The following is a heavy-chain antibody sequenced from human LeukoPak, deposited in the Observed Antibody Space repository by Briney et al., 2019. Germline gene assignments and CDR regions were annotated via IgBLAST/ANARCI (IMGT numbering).Heavy chain of an antibody. V-gene: IGHV3-23*01. CDR2: ISSSGSST. CDR1: GITFSDYG. Sequence: GGSLRLSCVAAGITFSDYGMTWVRQAPGTGLEWVSGISSSGSSTYYADSAKGRFTISRDNYKNTLYLQMNSLIAEDTAVYYCATDTGASMWRAFDFWGQGTVVTVSS. D-gene: IGHD1-14*01. CDR3: ATDTGASMWRAFDF. J-gene: IGHJ3*01.